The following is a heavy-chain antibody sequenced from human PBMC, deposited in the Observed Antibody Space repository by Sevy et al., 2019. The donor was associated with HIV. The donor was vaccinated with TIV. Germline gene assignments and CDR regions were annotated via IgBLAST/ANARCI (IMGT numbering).Heavy chain of an antibody. CDR3: ARGSHDYGDYDRDVGFDY. CDR1: GFTFSSYT. V-gene: IGHV3-21*01. D-gene: IGHD4-17*01. J-gene: IGHJ4*02. Sequence: GGSLRLSCADSGFTFSSYTMNWVRQAPGKGLEWVSSISSTGNYIYYAESLKGRFSISRDNAKNSLYLQMNSLRAEDTVVYYCARGSHDYGDYDRDVGFDYWGQGTLVTVSS. CDR2: ISSTGNYI.